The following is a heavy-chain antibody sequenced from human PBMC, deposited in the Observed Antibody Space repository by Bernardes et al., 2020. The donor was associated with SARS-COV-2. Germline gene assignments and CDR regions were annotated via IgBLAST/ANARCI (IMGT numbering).Heavy chain of an antibody. CDR3: ARDSSSWYEYYYYYGMDV. J-gene: IGHJ6*02. Sequence: VGSLLPSCAASGFTFRSYSMNWVRQAPGQGLEWVSSISSSSSYIYYADSVKGRFTISRDNAKNSLYLQMNSLRAEDTAVYYCARDSSSWYEYYYYYGMDVWGQGTTVTVSS. D-gene: IGHD6-13*01. CDR2: ISSSSSYI. CDR1: GFTFRSYS. V-gene: IGHV3-21*01.